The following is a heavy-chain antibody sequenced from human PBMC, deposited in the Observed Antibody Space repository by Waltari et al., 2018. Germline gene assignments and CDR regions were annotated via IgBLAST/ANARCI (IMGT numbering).Heavy chain of an antibody. Sequence: QVQLQESGPGLVKPSQTRSLTCTVSGGSISSGSYYWSWIRQPAGKGLEWIGRIYTSGSTNYNPSLKSRVTISVDTSKNQFSLKLSSVTAADTAVYYCARATDLTGYYTRRMGAFDIWGQGTMVTVSS. CDR3: ARATDLTGYYTRRMGAFDI. CDR1: GGSISSGSYY. J-gene: IGHJ3*02. V-gene: IGHV4-61*02. D-gene: IGHD3-9*01. CDR2: IYTSGST.